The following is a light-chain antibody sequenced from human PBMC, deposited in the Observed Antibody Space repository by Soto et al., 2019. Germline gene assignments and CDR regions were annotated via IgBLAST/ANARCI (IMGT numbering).Light chain of an antibody. CDR3: EQYGSTPPT. J-gene: IGKJ1*01. CDR1: QSVSSNY. CDR2: GAS. V-gene: IGKV3-20*01. Sequence: EIVLTQSPGTLSLSPGERATLSCRASQSVSSNYLAWYQQKPGQAPRLLIYGASSRASGIPDRFSGSGSGTDFTLIISRLEPEDFAVYFCEQYGSTPPTFGQGTKVDIK.